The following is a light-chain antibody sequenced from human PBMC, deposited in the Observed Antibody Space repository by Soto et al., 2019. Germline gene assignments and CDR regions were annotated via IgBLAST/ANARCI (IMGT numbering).Light chain of an antibody. CDR1: QSVSSY. CDR3: QERSNWPSWT. CDR2: DAS. J-gene: IGKJ1*01. V-gene: IGKV3-11*01. Sequence: EIVLTHSPATLSLSPGERATLSCRASQSVSSYLAWYQQKAGQAPRLLLYDASDRATGIPARFSGSGSGTDFNLTISSLEPEDFAVYYCQERSNWPSWTFGQGTKVEIK.